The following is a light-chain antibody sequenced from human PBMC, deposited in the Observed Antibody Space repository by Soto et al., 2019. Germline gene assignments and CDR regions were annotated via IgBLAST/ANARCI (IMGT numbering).Light chain of an antibody. CDR3: SAYAGSSTWV. CDR1: SSDAGGYNY. V-gene: IGLV2-8*01. J-gene: IGLJ2*01. CDR2: EVY. Sequence: QSAPTQPPSASGSPGQSVTFSCTGTSSDAGGYNYVSWYHQYPGKAPKLMIYEVYKRHSGVPDRLSGSKSGNTASLTVSGLQPEDEADYYCSAYAGSSTWVFGGGTKLTVL.